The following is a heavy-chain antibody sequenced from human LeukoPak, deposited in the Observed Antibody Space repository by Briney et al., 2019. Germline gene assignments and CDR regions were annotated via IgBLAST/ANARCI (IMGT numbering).Heavy chain of an antibody. CDR2: IIPILGIA. CDR1: GGTFSSYA. J-gene: IGHJ4*02. V-gene: IGHV1-69*04. Sequence: GSSVKVSCKASGGTFSSYAISWVRQAPGQGLEWMGRIIPILGIANYAQKFQGRVTITADKSTSTAYMELSSLRSEDTAVYYCARDSTDSSSHSYFDYWGQGTLVTVSS. D-gene: IGHD3-22*01. CDR3: ARDSTDSSSHSYFDY.